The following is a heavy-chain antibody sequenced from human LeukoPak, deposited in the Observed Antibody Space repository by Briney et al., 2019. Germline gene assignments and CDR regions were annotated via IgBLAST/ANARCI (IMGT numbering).Heavy chain of an antibody. D-gene: IGHD6-13*01. CDR2: IYPGDSDT. J-gene: IGHJ4*02. V-gene: IGHV5-51*01. CDR3: ASGSSSWYERAYPDY. CDR1: GYSFTSYW. Sequence: GESLKISCKGSGYSFTSYWIGWVRQMPGRGLEWMGFIYPGDSDTRYSPSFQGQVTISADKSISTAYLQWSSLKASDTAMYYCASGSSSWYERAYPDYWGQGTLVTVSS.